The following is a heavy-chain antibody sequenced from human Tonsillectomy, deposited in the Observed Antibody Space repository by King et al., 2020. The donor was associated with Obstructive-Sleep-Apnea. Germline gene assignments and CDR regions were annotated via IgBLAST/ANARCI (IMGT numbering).Heavy chain of an antibody. CDR1: GFTVSSNY. D-gene: IGHD4-17*01. CDR2: IYSGGST. CDR3: ARDYGDFPDRYYYYGMDV. Sequence: EQLVQSGGGLVQPGGSLRLSCAASGFTVSSNYMRWVRQAPGKGLEWVSVIYSGGSTYYADSVKGRFTISRDNSRNTLYLQMNSLRAEDTAVYYCARDYGDFPDRYYYYGMDVWGQGTTVTVSS. J-gene: IGHJ6*02. V-gene: IGHV3-66*01.